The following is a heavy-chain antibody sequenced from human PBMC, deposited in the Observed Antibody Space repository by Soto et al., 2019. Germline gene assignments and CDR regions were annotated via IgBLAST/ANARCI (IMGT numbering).Heavy chain of an antibody. V-gene: IGHV1-18*04. J-gene: IGHJ3*02. D-gene: IGHD3-22*01. CDR2: ISAYNGNT. Sequence: ASVKVSCKASGYTFTSYGISWVRQAPGQGLEWMGWISAYNGNTNYAQKLQGRVTMTTDTSTSTAYMELRSLRSDDTAVYYCARDRSDYYDSSGYYWDDAFAIWGQGTMVTVSS. CDR3: ARDRSDYYDSSGYYWDDAFAI. CDR1: GYTFTSYG.